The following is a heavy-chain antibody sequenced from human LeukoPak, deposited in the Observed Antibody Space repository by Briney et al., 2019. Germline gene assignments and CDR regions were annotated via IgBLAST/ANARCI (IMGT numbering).Heavy chain of an antibody. J-gene: IGHJ4*02. D-gene: IGHD2-2*01. V-gene: IGHV3-23*01. CDR2: ISGSGGST. CDR1: GFTFSSYA. Sequence: PGGSLRLSCAASGFTFSSYAMSWVRQAPGKGLEWVSAISGSGGSTSYADPVKGRFTISRDNSKNTLYLQMNSLRAEDTAVYYCAKDIRGPIVVVPAAYFDYWGQGTLVTVSS. CDR3: AKDIRGPIVVVPAAYFDY.